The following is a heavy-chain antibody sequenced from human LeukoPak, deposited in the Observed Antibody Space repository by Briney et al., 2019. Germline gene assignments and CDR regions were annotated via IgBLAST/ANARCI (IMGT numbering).Heavy chain of an antibody. Sequence: QPGGSLRLSCAVSGFTFDDYAMHWVRQVPGKGLEWVSGINWNSDSIGYADSVKGRFTISRDNAKNSLYLQMNSLRAEDMALYYCAKGIERWELLDAFDIWGQGTMVTVSS. CDR2: INWNSDSI. CDR3: AKGIERWELLDAFDI. J-gene: IGHJ3*02. D-gene: IGHD1-26*01. CDR1: GFTFDDYA. V-gene: IGHV3-9*03.